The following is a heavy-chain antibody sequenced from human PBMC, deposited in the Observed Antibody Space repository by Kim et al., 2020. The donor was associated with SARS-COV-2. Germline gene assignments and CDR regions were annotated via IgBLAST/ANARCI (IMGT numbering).Heavy chain of an antibody. D-gene: IGHD3-10*01. V-gene: IGHV5-51*01. Sequence: YRPSLPGPVTISADTSISTAYLQWSSLKASDTAMYYCARPSVLGGGAFDIWGQGTMVTVSS. CDR3: ARPSVLGGGAFDI. J-gene: IGHJ3*02.